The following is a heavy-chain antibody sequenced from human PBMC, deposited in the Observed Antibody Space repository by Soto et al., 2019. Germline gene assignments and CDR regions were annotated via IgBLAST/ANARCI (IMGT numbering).Heavy chain of an antibody. CDR1: GGTFSSYA. V-gene: IGHV1-69*01. CDR3: AGDGSSCVGITFYACCGMNV. D-gene: IGHD2-15*01. J-gene: IGHJ6*02. CDR2: IIPIFGTA. Sequence: QVQLVQSGAEVKKPGSSVKVSCKASGGTFSSYAISWVRQAPGQGLEWMGGIIPIFGTANYAQRFHGRVTITADESTSTAYLELSSLRSDDTAVYYCAGDGSSCVGITFYACCGMNVWCQGTTVTVSS.